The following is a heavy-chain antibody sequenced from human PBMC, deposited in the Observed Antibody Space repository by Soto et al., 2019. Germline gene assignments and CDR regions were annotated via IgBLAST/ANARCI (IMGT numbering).Heavy chain of an antibody. CDR2: INPNSGGT. CDR1: GYTFTGYY. CDR3: ARAARVGTYYYDSSGYYYQGWFDP. Sequence: ASVKVSCKASGYTFTGYYMQWVRQAPGQGLEWMGWINPNSGGTNYAQKFQGRVTMTRDTSISTAYMELSRLRSDDTAVYYCARAARVGTYYYDSSGYYYQGWFDPWAREPWSPSPQ. V-gene: IGHV1-2*02. D-gene: IGHD3-22*01. J-gene: IGHJ5*02.